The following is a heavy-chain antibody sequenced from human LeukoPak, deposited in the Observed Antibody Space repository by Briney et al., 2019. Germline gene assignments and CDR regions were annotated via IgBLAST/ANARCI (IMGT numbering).Heavy chain of an antibody. CDR2: ISGNGLST. J-gene: IGHJ3*02. D-gene: IGHD2-21*02. V-gene: IGHV3-23*01. CDR3: AKEGGDTGLDAFDI. Sequence: GGSLRLSCAASGFTFNTYAMAWVRQAPGKGLEWVSSISGNGLSTYYADSVKGRFTISRDNSKNTLYLQMNSLRAEDTAVYYCAKEGGDTGLDAFDIWGQGTMVTVSS. CDR1: GFTFNTYA.